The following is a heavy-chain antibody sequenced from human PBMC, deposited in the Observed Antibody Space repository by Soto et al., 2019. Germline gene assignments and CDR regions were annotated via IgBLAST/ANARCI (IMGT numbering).Heavy chain of an antibody. V-gene: IGHV1-69*05. D-gene: IGHD2-15*01. CDR2: FIPMFGTA. CDR1: GGTFSSYA. J-gene: IGHJ5*02. Sequence: ASVKVSCKASGGTFSSYAFNWVRQAPGQGLEWMGGFIPMFGTANYAQKFQDRVIITRDTSASTAYMDLSSLRSEDTAVYYCARGIATGQLDPWGQGTLVTVSS. CDR3: ARGIATGQLDP.